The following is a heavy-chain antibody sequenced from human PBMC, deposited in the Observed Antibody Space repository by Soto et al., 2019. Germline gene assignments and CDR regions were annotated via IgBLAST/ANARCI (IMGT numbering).Heavy chain of an antibody. CDR3: ARDYKICSYNSGCLPHAFDI. V-gene: IGHV3-30-3*01. CDR1: GFTFSSYA. CDR2: ISYDGINK. Sequence: QVPLVEFGGGVVQPGRSLRLSCATSGFTFSSYALHWVRQAPGKGLEWVAVISYDGINKYYADSVKGRFTISGDSSKNTMYLQMNGLRAEDTAVYYCARDYKICSYNSGCLPHAFDIWGQGTMVTVSS. D-gene: IGHD6-19*01. J-gene: IGHJ3*02.